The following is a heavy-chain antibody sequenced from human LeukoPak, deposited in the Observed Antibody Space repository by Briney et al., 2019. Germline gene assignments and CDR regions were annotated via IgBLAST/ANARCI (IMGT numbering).Heavy chain of an antibody. V-gene: IGHV1-2*02. Sequence: GASVKVSCKASGGTFSSYAISWVRQAPGQGLEWMGWINPNSGGTNYAQKFQGRVTMTRDTSISTAYMELSRLRSDDTAVYYCARVKGVIVVVPAAIQRDYYFDYWGQGTLVTVSS. CDR2: INPNSGGT. D-gene: IGHD2-2*02. J-gene: IGHJ4*02. CDR1: GGTFSSYA. CDR3: ARVKGVIVVVPAAIQRDYYFDY.